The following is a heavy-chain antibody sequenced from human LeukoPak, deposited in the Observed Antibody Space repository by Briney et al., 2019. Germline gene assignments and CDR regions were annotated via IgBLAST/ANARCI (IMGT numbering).Heavy chain of an antibody. V-gene: IGHV1-3*01. CDR2: INAGNGNT. CDR3: ARGPPYGSRSDYFDL. Sequence: GASVKVSCKASGYTFTSYAMHWVRQAPGQRLEWMGWINAGNGNTKYSQKFQGRVTITRDTSASTAYMELSSLRSEDTAVYYCARGPPYGSRSDYFDLWGQGTLVTVSS. D-gene: IGHD3-10*01. J-gene: IGHJ4*02. CDR1: GYTFTSYA.